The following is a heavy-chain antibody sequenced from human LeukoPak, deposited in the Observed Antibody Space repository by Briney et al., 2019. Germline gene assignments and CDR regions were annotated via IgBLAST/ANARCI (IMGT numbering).Heavy chain of an antibody. CDR2: VHYNRST. J-gene: IGHJ4*02. CDR1: GGSISGYY. CDR3: ARVGDYGGNIAY. D-gene: IGHD4-23*01. V-gene: IGHV4-59*01. Sequence: PSETLSLTCTVSGGSISGYYWSWIRQAPGKGLEWIGYVHYNRSTNYNPSLKSRVTISVDTSKNQFSLKLSSVTAADTAVYYCARVGDYGGNIAYWGQGTLVTVSS.